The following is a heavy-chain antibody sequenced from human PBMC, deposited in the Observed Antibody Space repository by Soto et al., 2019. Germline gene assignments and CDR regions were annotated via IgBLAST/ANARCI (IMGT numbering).Heavy chain of an antibody. V-gene: IGHV3-23*01. CDR2: IGVGGGDR. J-gene: IGHJ4*02. CDR1: GFTFSSYA. CDR3: ARVRVGQLV. D-gene: IGHD3-10*01. Sequence: EVQLLESGGGLVQPGGSLRLSCAASGFTFSSYAMSWVRQAPGKGLEWVSIIGVGGGDRYYPESVKGRFTISRDNSRDRLYLEMKRLRDEDTAKNYCARVRVGQLVWGQGTLVTVSS.